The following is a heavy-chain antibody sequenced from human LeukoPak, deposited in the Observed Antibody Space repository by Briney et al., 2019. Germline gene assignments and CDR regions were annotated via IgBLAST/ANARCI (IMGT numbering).Heavy chain of an antibody. D-gene: IGHD2-21*02. CDR2: ISSSGSTI. J-gene: IGHJ6*02. Sequence: GGSLRLSCAASGFTFSDYYMSWIRQAPGKGLEWVSYISSSGSTIYYADSVKGRFTISRDNAKNSLYLQMNSLRAEDTAVYYCARVEHACCGGDCYYYYYYGMDVWGQGTTVTVSS. CDR3: ARVEHACCGGDCYYYYYYGMDV. CDR1: GFTFSDYY. V-gene: IGHV3-11*01.